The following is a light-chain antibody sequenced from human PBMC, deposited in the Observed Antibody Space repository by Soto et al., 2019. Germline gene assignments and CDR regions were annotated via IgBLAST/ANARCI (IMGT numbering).Light chain of an antibody. CDR3: SSYVASNNFVV. CDR1: SSDVGGYNY. J-gene: IGLJ2*01. V-gene: IGLV2-8*01. CDR2: EVS. Sequence: QAVVTQPPSASGSPGQSVTISCTGTSSDVGGYNYVSWYQQHPGKAPKLIIYEVSQRPSGVPDRFSGSKSGNTASLTVSGLQADDEADYYCSSYVASNNFVVFGGGTKLTVL.